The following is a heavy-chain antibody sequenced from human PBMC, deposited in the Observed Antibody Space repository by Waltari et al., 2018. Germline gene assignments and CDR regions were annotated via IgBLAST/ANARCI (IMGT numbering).Heavy chain of an antibody. Sequence: QVQLQESGPGLVKPSEPLSLTCAVSGYSISSGYYWGWIRQPPGKGLEWIGSIYHSGSTYYNPSLKSRVTISVDTSKNQFSLKLSSVTAADTAVYYCARGDRTVDYWGQGTLVTVSS. D-gene: IGHD2-21*02. CDR3: ARGDRTVDY. CDR2: IYHSGST. J-gene: IGHJ4*02. V-gene: IGHV4-38-2*01. CDR1: GYSISSGYY.